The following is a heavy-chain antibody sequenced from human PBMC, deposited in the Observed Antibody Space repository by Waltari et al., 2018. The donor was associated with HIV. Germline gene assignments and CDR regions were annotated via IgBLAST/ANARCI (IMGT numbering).Heavy chain of an antibody. CDR3: ARDSSRVLWFGESLPT. J-gene: IGHJ4*02. CDR2: MSDDGSKR. D-gene: IGHD3-10*01. Sequence: QVQVVESGGGVVQPGRSLRPSCAASGFSFNDHGMHWVRQTPGKGLEWVALMSDDGSKRFYAESVRGRFVVSRDNSKKIFYLQMNSLRPDDTAVYFCARDSSRVLWFGESLPTWGQGTLVSVSP. CDR1: GFSFNDHG. V-gene: IGHV3-30*03.